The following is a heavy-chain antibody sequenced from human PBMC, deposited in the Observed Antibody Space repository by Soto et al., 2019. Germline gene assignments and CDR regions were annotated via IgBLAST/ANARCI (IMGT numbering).Heavy chain of an antibody. Sequence: PPMVNPTQTLTLTCTFSGFSLSTSGVGVGWIRQPPGKALEWLALIYWNDDKRYSPSLKSRLTITKNTSKNQVVLTKTYMSPGDTATYYCAHRGSDYGGYWGFEHRGQGLLVT. CDR2: IYWNDDK. CDR3: AHRGSDYGGYWGFEH. V-gene: IGHV2-5*01. CDR1: GFSLSTSGVG. D-gene: IGHD4-17*01. J-gene: IGHJ5*02.